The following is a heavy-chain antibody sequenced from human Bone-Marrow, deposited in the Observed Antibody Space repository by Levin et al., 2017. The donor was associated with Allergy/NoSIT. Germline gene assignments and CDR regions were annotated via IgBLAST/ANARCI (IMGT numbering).Heavy chain of an antibody. Sequence: SQTLSLTCTVSGGSIRSYYWNWIRQPSGKGLEWIGYIYYTGRTNYNPSLKSRVTMSVDTSKNQFSLKVSSVTAADTAVYYCARDFNFGDYVGWFDPWGQGTPVTVSS. CDR3: ARDFNFGDYVGWFDP. D-gene: IGHD4-17*01. V-gene: IGHV4-59*01. CDR2: IYYTGRT. CDR1: GGSIRSYY. J-gene: IGHJ5*02.